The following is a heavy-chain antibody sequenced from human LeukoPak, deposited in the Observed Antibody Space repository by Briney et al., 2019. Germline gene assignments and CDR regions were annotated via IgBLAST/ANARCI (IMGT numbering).Heavy chain of an antibody. Sequence: GGSLRLSCAASGFTFSSYAMHWVRQAPGKGLEWVAVISYDGSNKYYADSVKGRFTISRDNAKNSLYLQMNSLRAEDTAVYYCARDTKLRYFDWLPVGAFDIWGQGTMVTVSS. CDR3: ARDTKLRYFDWLPVGAFDI. V-gene: IGHV3-30*04. J-gene: IGHJ3*02. CDR1: GFTFSSYA. CDR2: ISYDGSNK. D-gene: IGHD3-9*01.